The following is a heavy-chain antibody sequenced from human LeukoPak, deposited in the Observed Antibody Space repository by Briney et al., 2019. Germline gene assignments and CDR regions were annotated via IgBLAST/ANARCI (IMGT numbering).Heavy chain of an antibody. J-gene: IGHJ4*02. CDR2: IKQDGSKK. Sequence: GGSLRLSCVASGFPFSNWMTWVRQAPGKGLEWVANIKQDGSKKSYVDSVRGRFTISRDNAKNSLYLQMNSLRAEDTAIYYCTRVGYIDEGIDYWGQGTLVTVSS. CDR1: GFPFSNW. D-gene: IGHD5-24*01. V-gene: IGHV3-7*04. CDR3: TRVGYIDEGIDY.